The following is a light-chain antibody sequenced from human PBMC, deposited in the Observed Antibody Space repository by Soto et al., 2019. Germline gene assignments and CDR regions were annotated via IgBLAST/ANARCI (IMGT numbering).Light chain of an antibody. Sequence: EIVMMQSPATLSVSPGERATLSCRASQGVSTNLAWYQQKPGQAPRLLIYGASTRATGIPARFSGSGSGTEFTLTISSLQSEDFAVYYCQQYNNWPLMYTFGQGTKVDIK. CDR2: GAS. J-gene: IGKJ2*01. CDR3: QQYNNWPLMYT. CDR1: QGVSTN. V-gene: IGKV3-15*01.